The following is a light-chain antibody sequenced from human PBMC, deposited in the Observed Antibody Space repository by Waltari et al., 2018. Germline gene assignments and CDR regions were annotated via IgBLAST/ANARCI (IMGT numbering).Light chain of an antibody. CDR2: GAS. Sequence: EKVMTQSPATLSVSPGERATLTCRASQSISTNLAWYQQKPGQAPRLLIYGASTRATGIPARFSGSGSGTEFTLSISSLQSEDVAIYYCQQYNNWPRTFGQGTKVEIK. V-gene: IGKV3-15*01. CDR1: QSISTN. J-gene: IGKJ1*01. CDR3: QQYNNWPRT.